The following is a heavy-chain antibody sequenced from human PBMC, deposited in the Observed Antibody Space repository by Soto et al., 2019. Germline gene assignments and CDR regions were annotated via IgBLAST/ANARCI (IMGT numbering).Heavy chain of an antibody. V-gene: IGHV3-33*01. Sequence: QVQLVESGGGVVQPGRSLTLSCVASGFTFTSHGMHWVRQAPGKGLEWVAVIWYDGSNRQYADSVKGRFTISRDNSKNTLYLQMNSLRVEDTAVYYCARSMASRYCSGSACYVGNWFDPWGQGTLVTVSS. CDR2: IWYDGSNR. D-gene: IGHD2-15*01. J-gene: IGHJ5*02. CDR3: ARSMASRYCSGSACYVGNWFDP. CDR1: GFTFTSHG.